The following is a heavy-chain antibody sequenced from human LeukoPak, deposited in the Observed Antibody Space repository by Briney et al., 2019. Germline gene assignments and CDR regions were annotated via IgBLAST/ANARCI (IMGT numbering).Heavy chain of an antibody. V-gene: IGHV4-59*08. CDR2: IYYSGST. CDR3: ASNYYDSSGYFPRVSPYYYYGMDV. CDR1: GGSISSYY. J-gene: IGHJ6*02. D-gene: IGHD3-22*01. Sequence: PSETLSLTCTVSGGSISSYYWSWIRQPPVKGLEWIGYIYYSGSTNYNPSLKSRVTISVDTSKNQFSLKLSSVTAADTAVYYCASNYYDSSGYFPRVSPYYYYGMDVWGQGTTVTVSS.